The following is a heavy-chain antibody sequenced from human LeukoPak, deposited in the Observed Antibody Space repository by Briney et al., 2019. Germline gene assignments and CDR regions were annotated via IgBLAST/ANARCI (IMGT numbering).Heavy chain of an antibody. CDR2: IYHSGST. D-gene: IGHD2-2*02. J-gene: IGHJ6*03. CDR1: GGSISSGGYY. CDR3: ARERGYCSSTSCYTNYMDV. V-gene: IGHV4-30-2*01. Sequence: PSETLSLTCTVSGGSISSGGYYWSWIRQPPGKGLEWIGYIYHSGSTYYNPSLKSRVTISVDRPKNQFSLKLSSVTAADTAVYYCARERGYCSSTSCYTNYMDVWGKGTTVTVSS.